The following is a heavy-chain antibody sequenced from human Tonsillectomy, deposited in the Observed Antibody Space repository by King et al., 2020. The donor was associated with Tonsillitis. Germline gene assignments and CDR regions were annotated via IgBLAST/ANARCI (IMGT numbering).Heavy chain of an antibody. V-gene: IGHV3-9*01. D-gene: IGHD1-26*01. CDR2: ISWNSGSI. Sequence: VQLVESGGGLVQPGRSLRLSCAASGLTFDDYAMHWVRQAPGKGLEWVSGISWNSGSIGYADSVKGRFTISRDNAKNSLYLQMNSLRAEDTALYYCAKEYGGSYDYWGQGTLVTVSS. CDR3: AKEYGGSYDY. J-gene: IGHJ4*02. CDR1: GLTFDDYA.